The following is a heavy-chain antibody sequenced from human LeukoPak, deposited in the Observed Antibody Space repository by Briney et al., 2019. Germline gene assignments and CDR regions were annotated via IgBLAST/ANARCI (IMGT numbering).Heavy chain of an antibody. CDR3: ARGPLYCSSTSCYEDY. CDR2: MNPNSGNT. J-gene: IGHJ4*02. CDR1: GYTFTSYD. D-gene: IGHD2-2*01. V-gene: IGHV1-8*01. Sequence: ASVKVSCKASGYTFTSYDINWVRLATGQGLEWMGWMNPNSGNTGYAQKFQGRVTMTRNTSISTAYMELSSLRSEDTAVYYCARGPLYCSSTSCYEDYWGQGTLVTVSS.